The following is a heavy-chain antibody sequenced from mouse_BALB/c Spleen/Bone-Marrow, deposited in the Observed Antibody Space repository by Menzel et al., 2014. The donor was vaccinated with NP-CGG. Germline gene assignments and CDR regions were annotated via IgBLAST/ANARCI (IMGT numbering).Heavy chain of an antibody. CDR1: GFTFSSYG. J-gene: IGHJ2*01. CDR3: ARGNYGNYVDYFDY. CDR2: INSNGGST. D-gene: IGHD2-1*01. Sequence: EVMLVESGGGLVQPGGSLKLSCAASGFTFSSYGMSWVRQTPDKRLELVASINSNGGSTYYPDSVKGRFTISRDNAKNTLSPQMSSLKSEDTAMYYCARGNYGNYVDYFDYWGQGTTLTVSS. V-gene: IGHV5-6-3*01.